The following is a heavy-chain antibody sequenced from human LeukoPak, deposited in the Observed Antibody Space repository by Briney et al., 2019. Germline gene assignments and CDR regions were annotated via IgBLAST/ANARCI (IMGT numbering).Heavy chain of an antibody. CDR3: GGGSGQDAFDI. D-gene: IGHD3-16*01. Sequence: SETLSLTCTVSGGSISSYYWSWIRQAAGKGLEWIGRIYTSGSTNYNPSLKSRVTMSVDTSKNQFSLKLSSVTAADTAVYYCGGGSGQDAFDIWAKGKMVTVSS. V-gene: IGHV4-4*07. J-gene: IGHJ3*02. CDR1: GGSISSYY. CDR2: IYTSGST.